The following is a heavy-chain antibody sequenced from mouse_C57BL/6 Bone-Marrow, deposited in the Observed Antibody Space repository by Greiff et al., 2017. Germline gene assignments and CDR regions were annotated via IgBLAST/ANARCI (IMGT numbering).Heavy chain of an antibody. D-gene: IGHD2-12*01. J-gene: IGHJ3*01. CDR2: IDPSDSYT. CDR1: GYTFTSYW. CDR3: ARGELLRFAY. Sequence: VQLQQPGAELVRPGTSVKLSCKASGYTFTSYWMHWVKQRPGQGLEWIGVIDPSDSYTNYNQKFKGKATLTVDTSSSTAYMQLISLTSEDSAVYYCARGELLRFAYWGQGTLVTVSA. V-gene: IGHV1-59*01.